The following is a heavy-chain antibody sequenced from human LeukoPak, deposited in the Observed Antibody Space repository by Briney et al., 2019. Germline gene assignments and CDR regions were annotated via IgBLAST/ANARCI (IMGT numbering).Heavy chain of an antibody. CDR1: GYTFTSYY. Sequence: ASVKVSCKASGYTFTSYYMHWVRQAPGQGLEWMGIINPSGGSTSYALKFQGRVTMTRDTSTSTVYMELSILRSEDTAVYYCARDTYGDYGYYWGQGTLVTVSS. CDR3: ARDTYGDYGYY. CDR2: INPSGGST. J-gene: IGHJ4*02. D-gene: IGHD4-17*01. V-gene: IGHV1-46*01.